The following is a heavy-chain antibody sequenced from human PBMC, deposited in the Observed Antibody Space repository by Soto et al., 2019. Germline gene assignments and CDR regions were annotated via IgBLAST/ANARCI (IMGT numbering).Heavy chain of an antibody. CDR1: GFTFSSYA. CDR3: ARDKRDLRFLEWSYYFDF. V-gene: IGHV3-30-3*01. CDR2: ISYDGSNK. Sequence: GGSLRLSCADSGFTFSSYAMHWVRQAPGKGLEWVAVISYDGSNKYYADSVKGRFTISRDNSKNTLYLQMNSLRAEDTAVYYCARDKRDLRFLEWSYYFDFWGQGTLVTVSS. D-gene: IGHD3-3*01. J-gene: IGHJ4*02.